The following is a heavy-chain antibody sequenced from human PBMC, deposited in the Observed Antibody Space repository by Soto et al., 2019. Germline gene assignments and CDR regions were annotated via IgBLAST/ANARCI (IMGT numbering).Heavy chain of an antibody. CDR3: ARDSRDYYFDY. CDR1: GGSISSYY. V-gene: IGHV4-59*12. Sequence: SETLSLTCTVSGGSISSYYWSWIRQPPGKGLEWIGYIYYSGSTNYNPSLKSRVTISVDTSKNQFSLKLSSVTAADTAVYYCARDSRDYYFDYWGQGTLVTVSS. CDR2: IYYSGST. J-gene: IGHJ4*02.